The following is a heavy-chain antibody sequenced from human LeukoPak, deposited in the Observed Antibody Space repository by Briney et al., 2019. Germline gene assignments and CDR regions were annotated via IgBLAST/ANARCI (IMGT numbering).Heavy chain of an antibody. J-gene: IGHJ5*02. CDR3: AKDGTWIQLWFVH. CDR2: LSGSGGST. D-gene: IGHD5-18*01. CDR1: GFAFSSYA. V-gene: IGHV3-23*01. Sequence: GGSLRLSCAASGFAFSSYAMGWVRQAPGKGLEWVSGLSGSGGSTYYADSVKGRFTISRDNSKNTLYLQMNSLRAEDTAVYYCAKDGTWIQLWFVHWGQGTLVTASS.